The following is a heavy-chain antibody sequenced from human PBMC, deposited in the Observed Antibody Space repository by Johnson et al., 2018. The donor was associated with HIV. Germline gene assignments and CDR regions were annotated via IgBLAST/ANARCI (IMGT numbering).Heavy chain of an antibody. CDR3: ARVPPFGTHPDGAFDI. Sequence: VQLVESGGGLVQPGGSLRLSCAASGFTVTTKYMSWVRQAPGKGLEWVSVIYSGGSTYYADSVKGRFTISRDDSKNTLYLQMNSLRAEDTAVYYCARVPPFGTHPDGAFDIWGQGTMVTVSS. V-gene: IGHV3-66*01. CDR2: IYSGGST. J-gene: IGHJ3*02. CDR1: GFTVTTKY. D-gene: IGHD1-1*01.